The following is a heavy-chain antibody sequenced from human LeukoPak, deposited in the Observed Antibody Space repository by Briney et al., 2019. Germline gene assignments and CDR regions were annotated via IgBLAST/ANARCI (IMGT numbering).Heavy chain of an antibody. D-gene: IGHD3-10*01. CDR3: ARNRYYYGSGNYGVPNWFDP. V-gene: IGHV4-39*01. CDR1: GGSISSSSYY. J-gene: IGHJ5*02. Sequence: SETLSLTCTVSGGSISSSSYYWGWIRQPPGKGLEWIGSIYYSGSTYYNPSLKSRVTISVDTSKNQFSLKLRSVTAADTAVYSCARNRYYYGSGNYGVPNWFDPWGQGTLVTVSS. CDR2: IYYSGST.